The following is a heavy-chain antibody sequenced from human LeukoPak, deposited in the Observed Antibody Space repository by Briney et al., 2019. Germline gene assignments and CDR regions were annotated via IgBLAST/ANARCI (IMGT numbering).Heavy chain of an antibody. CDR3: VRDGDDYNFDY. V-gene: IGHV3-74*01. Sequence: GGSLTLSCAASGFSISSFWMHWVRQAPGKGLVWVSRVNGEGGYRNYADSVKGRFTISRDNARDTLYLQMNSLRAEDTAVYYCVRDGDDYNFDYWGQGSLVTVSS. J-gene: IGHJ4*02. CDR2: VNGEGGYR. CDR1: GFSISSFW. D-gene: IGHD5-24*01.